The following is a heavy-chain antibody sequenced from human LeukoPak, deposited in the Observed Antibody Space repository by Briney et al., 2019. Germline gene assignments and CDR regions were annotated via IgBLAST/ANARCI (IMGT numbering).Heavy chain of an antibody. V-gene: IGHV3-64*01. Sequence: PGGSLRLSCAASGFNLRSYAIHWVRQAPGKGLEHVSAISGDGGTTSYAQSLKGRCTISRDNSKKVAYLQLGGLKTEDMAVYYCARGDTSLGGAFDIWGQGTTVTVSP. J-gene: IGHJ3*02. CDR3: ARGDTSLGGAFDI. CDR2: ISGDGGTT. D-gene: IGHD3-16*01. CDR1: GFNLRSYA.